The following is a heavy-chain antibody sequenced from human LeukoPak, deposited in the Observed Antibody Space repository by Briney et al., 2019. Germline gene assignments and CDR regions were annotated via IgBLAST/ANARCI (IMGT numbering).Heavy chain of an antibody. V-gene: IGHV4-4*07. J-gene: IGHJ4*02. CDR2: LYPSGSS. Sequence: PSETLSLTCTVSGASISPYYWNWIRQPAGKGLEWIGRLYPSGSSDYNPSLKSRVSISVGTSNNQFSLRVTSVTAADTAIYYRARDLSGSLYFDYWGQGILATVSA. D-gene: IGHD3-10*01. CDR1: GASISPYY. CDR3: ARDLSGSLYFDY.